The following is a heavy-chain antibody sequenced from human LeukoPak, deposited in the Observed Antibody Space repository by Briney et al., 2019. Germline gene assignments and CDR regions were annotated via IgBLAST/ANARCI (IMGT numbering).Heavy chain of an antibody. V-gene: IGHV3-11*01. CDR2: ISSSGSTI. Sequence: GGSQRLSCAPSGFTFSNYYMSWISQDPGKGLEWVSYISSSGSTIYYADSVKGRFTISRDNAKNSLYLQMNSLRAEDTAVYYCASSGWYGFDPWGQGTLVTVSS. J-gene: IGHJ5*02. CDR3: ASSGWYGFDP. D-gene: IGHD6-19*01. CDR1: GFTFSNYY.